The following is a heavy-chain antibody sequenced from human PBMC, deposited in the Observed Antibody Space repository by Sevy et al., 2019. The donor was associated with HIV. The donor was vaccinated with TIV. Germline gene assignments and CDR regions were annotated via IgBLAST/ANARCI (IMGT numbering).Heavy chain of an antibody. J-gene: IGHJ4*02. CDR1: GYTFTNYE. D-gene: IGHD3-10*01. CDR2: MNPNSGKT. Sequence: ASVKVSCKASGYTFTNYEINWVRQATGQGLEWMGWMNPNSGKTGYAPQFHGRVTMTRNTSLNIAYMELSSLRSDDTAVYYRARDEQRPYYYGSGNMGHWGQGTLVTVSS. V-gene: IGHV1-8*01. CDR3: ARDEQRPYYYGSGNMGH.